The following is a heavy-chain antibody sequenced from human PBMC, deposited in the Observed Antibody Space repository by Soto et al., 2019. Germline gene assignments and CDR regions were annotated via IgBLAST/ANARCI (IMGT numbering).Heavy chain of an antibody. J-gene: IGHJ4*02. CDR2: INHSGGT. CDR1: GGSFSGYY. V-gene: IGHV4-34*02. CDR3: ARLRWEQPWVFDY. Sequence: QVQLQQWGAGLLKPSETLSLTCAVYGGSFSGYYWSWIRQPPVKGLVWIGEINHSGGTNYNPSLKSRVTISVDTSKNQFSLKLSSVTAADTAVFYCARLRWEQPWVFDYWGQGTLVTVSS. D-gene: IGHD1-26*01.